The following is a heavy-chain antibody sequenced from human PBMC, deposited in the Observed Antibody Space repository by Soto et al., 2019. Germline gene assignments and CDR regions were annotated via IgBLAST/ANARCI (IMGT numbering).Heavy chain of an antibody. Sequence: ASVKVSCKASGYTFTSYDINWVRQATGQGLEWMGWMNPNSGNTGYAQKFQGRVTMTTDTSTSTAYMELRSLRSDDTAVYYCARVRGATRHLDYWGQGTLVTVSS. CDR1: GYTFTSYD. D-gene: IGHD3-10*01. CDR2: MNPNSGNT. J-gene: IGHJ4*02. CDR3: ARVRGATRHLDY. V-gene: IGHV1-8*01.